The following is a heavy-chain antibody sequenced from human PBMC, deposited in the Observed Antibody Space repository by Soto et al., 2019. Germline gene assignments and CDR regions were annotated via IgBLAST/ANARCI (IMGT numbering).Heavy chain of an antibody. D-gene: IGHD3-16*01. Sequence: GGSLRLSCAASGFTFSNYVLSWVRQAPGKGLEWVSVVDVGGGGTYYAHSVKGRFTISRDNSRDTLCLQMSSLSVEDTAVYYCAKDWFYTIDSWGQGTPVTVSS. CDR2: VDVGGGGT. CDR1: GFTFSNYV. J-gene: IGHJ4*02. CDR3: AKDWFYTIDS. V-gene: IGHV3-23*01.